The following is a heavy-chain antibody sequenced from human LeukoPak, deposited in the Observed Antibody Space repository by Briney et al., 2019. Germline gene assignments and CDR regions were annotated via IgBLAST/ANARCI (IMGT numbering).Heavy chain of an antibody. D-gene: IGHD3-3*01. CDR3: ARGTDFDFWSGYNTEADNWFDP. J-gene: IGHJ5*02. V-gene: IGHV1-69*01. Sequence: GSSVNVSRKPSVDTFSSYAVRWVRQTPEPGLEWKGGLIPIFGTANNAQKFHGIVTITADEAPSTAYMEQNSLRSEDTAVYYCARGTDFDFWSGYNTEADNWFDPWGQGTLVTVSS. CDR2: LIPIFGTA. CDR1: VDTFSSYA.